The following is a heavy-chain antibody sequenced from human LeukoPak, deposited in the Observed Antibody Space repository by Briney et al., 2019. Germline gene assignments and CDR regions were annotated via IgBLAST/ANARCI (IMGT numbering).Heavy chain of an antibody. V-gene: IGHV3-11*01. CDR3: ARAGQSDY. Sequence: GGSLRLSCAASGLTFSDYYMNWARQAPGKGLEWVSSISGGSRTINYADSVKGRFTTSRDNAKNSLFLQVNSLRAEDTAVYYCARAGQSDYWGQGTLVTVSS. CDR2: ISGGSRTI. CDR1: GLTFSDYY. J-gene: IGHJ4*02.